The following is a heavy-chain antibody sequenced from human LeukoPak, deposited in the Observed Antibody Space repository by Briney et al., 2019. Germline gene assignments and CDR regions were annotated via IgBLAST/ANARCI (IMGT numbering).Heavy chain of an antibody. CDR1: GFTFSSYW. D-gene: IGHD2-21*02. CDR3: VRGTSRENGYGGDDPY. CDR2: INSDGSST. Sequence: GGSLRLSCAASGFTFSSYWMHWVRQAPGKGLVWVSRINSDGSSTSYADSVKGRFTISRDNAKNTLYLQMNSLRAEDTAVYYCVRGTSRENGYGGDDPYWGRGTLVVVSS. V-gene: IGHV3-74*01. J-gene: IGHJ4*02.